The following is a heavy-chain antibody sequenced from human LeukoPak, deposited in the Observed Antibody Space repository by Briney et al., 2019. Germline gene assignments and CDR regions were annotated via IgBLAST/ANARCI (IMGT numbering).Heavy chain of an antibody. V-gene: IGHV3-30*18. CDR2: ISDDGSNK. Sequence: GGSLRLSCAGSGFTFSCQGIHLVRQASGKGLGWVAVISDDGSNKYYADSVKGRFTISRDNSKNTLYLQMNSLRAEDTAVYYCAKDLGDGTFDYWGQGTLVTVSS. D-gene: IGHD2-21*02. CDR3: AKDLGDGTFDY. CDR1: GFTFSCQG. J-gene: IGHJ4*02.